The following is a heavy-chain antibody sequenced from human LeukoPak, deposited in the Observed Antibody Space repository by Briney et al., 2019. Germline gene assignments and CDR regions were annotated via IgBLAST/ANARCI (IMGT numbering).Heavy chain of an antibody. CDR1: GFTFTNYC. J-gene: IGHJ4*02. D-gene: IGHD7-27*01. CDR3: ATDLG. Sequence: GGSLRLSCAASGFTFTNYCMHWVRQVAGKGLVWLARVDHGGSGTNYADSVRGRFTISRDNAKNTVYLQMNSLRVEDTAVYYCATDLGWGQGTLVTVSS. CDR2: VDHGGSGT. V-gene: IGHV3-74*01.